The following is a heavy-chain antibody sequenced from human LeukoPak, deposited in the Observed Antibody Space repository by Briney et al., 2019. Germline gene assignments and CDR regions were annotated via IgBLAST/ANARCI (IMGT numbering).Heavy chain of an antibody. CDR1: GFTFNMYG. CDR2: ISATSGFI. CDR3: ARGPYSSSWPDQFDY. D-gene: IGHD6-13*01. V-gene: IGHV3-21*01. Sequence: GGSLRLSCAASGFTFNMYGVNWVRQAPGKGLEWVSSISATSGFIYYADSVKGRFTSSRDNAKMTVYLQMNSLRLDDTAIYYCARGPYSSSWPDQFDYWGQGTLVTVSS. J-gene: IGHJ4*02.